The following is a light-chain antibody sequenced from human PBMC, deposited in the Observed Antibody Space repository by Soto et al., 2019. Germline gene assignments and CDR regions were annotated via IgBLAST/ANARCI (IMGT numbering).Light chain of an antibody. CDR2: RVS. J-gene: IGKJ5*01. Sequence: DIVLTPSPATLSLSPGDRATLSCRASQSVSSNLAWYQQKPGQAPRLLIYRVSTRATDIAARFTGSGSGTEFTLSISSLQTEDFAVYYCQQYNNWPITFGPGTRLEVK. CDR1: QSVSSN. CDR3: QQYNNWPIT. V-gene: IGKV3-15*01.